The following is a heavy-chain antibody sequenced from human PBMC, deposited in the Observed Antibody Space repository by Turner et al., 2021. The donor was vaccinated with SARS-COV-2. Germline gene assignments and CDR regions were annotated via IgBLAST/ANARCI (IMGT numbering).Heavy chain of an antibody. Sequence: QVQLVQSGAEVKKPGASVKVSCKASGYTFTGYYMHWVRQAPGQGLEWMGWINPTSGGTNYAQRFQGRVTMTRDTSISTAYMELSRLRSDDTAVYDWARVPRYYYDSSGYVDYWGQGTLVTVSS. V-gene: IGHV1-2*02. D-gene: IGHD3-22*01. CDR3: ARVPRYYYDSSGYVDY. CDR2: INPTSGGT. CDR1: GYTFTGYY. J-gene: IGHJ4*02.